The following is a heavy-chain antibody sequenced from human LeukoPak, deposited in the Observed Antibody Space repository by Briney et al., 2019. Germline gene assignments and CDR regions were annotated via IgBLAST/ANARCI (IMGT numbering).Heavy chain of an antibody. Sequence: GGSLRLSCAASGFTFSSYWMNWARQAPGKGLVWVSRINSDGRSTSYADSVKGRFPISRANAKNRLYLQMTSLRAEEPPENYCASPRGGWNYEAFDIWGQGTMVTVSS. CDR2: INSDGRST. J-gene: IGHJ3*02. CDR1: GFTFSSYW. V-gene: IGHV3-74*01. CDR3: ASPRGGWNYEAFDI. D-gene: IGHD1-1*01.